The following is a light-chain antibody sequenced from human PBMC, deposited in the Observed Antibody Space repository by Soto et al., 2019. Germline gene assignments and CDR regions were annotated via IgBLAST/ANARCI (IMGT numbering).Light chain of an antibody. CDR1: SSNIGSNY. Sequence: QSVLTQPPSASGTPGQRVTISCSGSSSNIGSNYVYWYQQLPGTAPKLLIYRNNQRPSGVPDRFSGSKSGTSASLAISGLRSEDEADYYCAAWDDSLSGQVLGTGTKSPT. CDR3: AAWDDSLSGQV. J-gene: IGLJ1*01. V-gene: IGLV1-47*01. CDR2: RNN.